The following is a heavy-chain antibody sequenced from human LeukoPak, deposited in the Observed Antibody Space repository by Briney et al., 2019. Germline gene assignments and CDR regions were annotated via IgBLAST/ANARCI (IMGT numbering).Heavy chain of an antibody. CDR1: GGSISSSSYY. V-gene: IGHV4-39*01. D-gene: IGHD3-16*02. CDR2: IYYSGST. Sequence: PSETLSLTCTVSGGSISSSSYYWGWIRQPPGKGLEWIGSIYYSGSTYYNPSLKSRVTISVDTSKNRFSLKLSSVTAADTAVYYCARLGSGPYDYVWGSYHPYYFDYWGQGTLVTVSS. J-gene: IGHJ4*02. CDR3: ARLGSGPYDYVWGSYHPYYFDY.